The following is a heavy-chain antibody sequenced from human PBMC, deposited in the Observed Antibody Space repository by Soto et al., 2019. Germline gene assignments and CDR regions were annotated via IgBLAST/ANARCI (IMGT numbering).Heavy chain of an antibody. CDR1: GGTFSSFT. J-gene: IGHJ6*02. CDR2: SIPIYGTA. D-gene: IGHD1-26*01. CDR3: AKDRRADWESYYYYAMDV. Sequence: QVQLVQSGAEVKKPGSSVKVSCKASGGTFSSFTISWVRQAPGQGLEWMGGSIPIYGTANYAQKFQGRVTITADASTRTAYTELSSLRSEDTAVYYCAKDRRADWESYYYYAMDVWGQGTTVTVSS. V-gene: IGHV1-69*01.